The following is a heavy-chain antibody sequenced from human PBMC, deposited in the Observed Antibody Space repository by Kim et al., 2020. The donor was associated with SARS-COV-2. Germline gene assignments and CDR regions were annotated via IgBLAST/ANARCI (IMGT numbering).Heavy chain of an antibody. J-gene: IGHJ3*02. CDR1: GFTFSSYW. CDR2: IKQDGSEK. V-gene: IGHV3-7*01. D-gene: IGHD6-19*01. Sequence: GGSLRLSCAASGFTFSSYWMSWVRQAPGKGLEWVANIKQDGSEKYYVDSVKGRFTISRDNAKNSLYLQMNSLRAEDTALYYCARVPAAVAGTDAAFDIWGQGTMFTVSS. CDR3: ARVPAAVAGTDAAFDI.